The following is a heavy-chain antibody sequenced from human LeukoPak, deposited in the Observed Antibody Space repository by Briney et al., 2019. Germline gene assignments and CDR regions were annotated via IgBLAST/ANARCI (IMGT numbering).Heavy chain of an antibody. J-gene: IGHJ4*02. CDR2: FHHSGRA. CDR1: GGSFTTYY. V-gene: IGHV4-34*01. Sequence: SETLSLTCAVFGGSFTTYYWTWIRQPPGKGLEWIGEFHHSGRANYKPSLRSRVTISLDTSKNQFSLNLRSVTAADTAVYYCARGLSSGWVAYWGQGTLVTVSS. CDR3: ARGLSSGWVAY. D-gene: IGHD6-19*01.